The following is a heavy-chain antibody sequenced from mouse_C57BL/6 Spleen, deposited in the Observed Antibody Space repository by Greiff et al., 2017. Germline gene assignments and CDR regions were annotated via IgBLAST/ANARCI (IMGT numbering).Heavy chain of an antibody. V-gene: IGHV1-20*01. J-gene: IGHJ2*01. CDR1: GYSFTGYF. Sequence: VQLKESGPELVKPGDSVKISCKASGYSFTGYFMNWVMQSHGKSLEWIGRINPYNGDTFYNQKFKGKATLTVYKSSSTAHMELRSLTSEDSAVYYCARMGDYERWENYFDYWGQGTTLTVSS. CDR3: ARMGDYERWENYFDY. CDR2: INPYNGDT. D-gene: IGHD2-4*01.